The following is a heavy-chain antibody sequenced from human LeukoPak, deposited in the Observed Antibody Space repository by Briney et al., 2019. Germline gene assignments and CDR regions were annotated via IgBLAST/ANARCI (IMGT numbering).Heavy chain of an antibody. CDR1: GGTFSSYA. J-gene: IGHJ4*02. CDR2: IIPIFGTA. V-gene: IGHV1-69*13. Sequence: SVKVSCKASGGTFSSYAINWVRQAPGQGLKWMGGIIPIFGTANYAQKFQGRVTITADEYTSTAYMELSSLRSEDTAVYYCARVVSSGYPYYFDYWGQGTLVTVSS. D-gene: IGHD3-22*01. CDR3: ARVVSSGYPYYFDY.